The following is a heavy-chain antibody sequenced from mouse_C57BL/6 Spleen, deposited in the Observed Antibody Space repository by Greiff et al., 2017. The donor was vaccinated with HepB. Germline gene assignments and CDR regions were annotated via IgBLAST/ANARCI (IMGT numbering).Heavy chain of an antibody. V-gene: IGHV14-2*01. CDR1: GFNIKDYY. Sequence: EVQLQQSGAELVKPGASVKLSCTASGFNIKDYYMHWVKQRTEKGLEWIGRIDREVGETKYATKFQCKATITADTTSNTAYLQLSSLTSEDTAVYYCARKRNVDFDYWGQGTTLAVAS. J-gene: IGHJ2*01. CDR3: ARKRNVDFDY. CDR2: IDREVGET.